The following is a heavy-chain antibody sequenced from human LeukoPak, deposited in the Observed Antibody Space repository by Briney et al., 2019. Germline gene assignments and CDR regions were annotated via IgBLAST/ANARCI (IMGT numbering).Heavy chain of an antibody. CDR1: GFPFSSYA. J-gene: IGHJ3*02. Sequence: HPGGSLRLSCAASGFPFSSYAMHWVRQAPGKGLEYVSAISSNGGSTYYANSVKGRFTISRHNSKNTLYLQMGSLRAEDMAVYYCARIGGSNAFDIWGQGTMVTVSS. CDR2: ISSNGGST. CDR3: ARIGGSNAFDI. D-gene: IGHD2-15*01. V-gene: IGHV3-64*01.